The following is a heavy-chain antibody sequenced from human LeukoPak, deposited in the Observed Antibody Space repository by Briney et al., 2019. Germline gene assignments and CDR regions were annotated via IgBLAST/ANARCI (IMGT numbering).Heavy chain of an antibody. D-gene: IGHD6-25*01. CDR2: TKPDGSEK. CDR1: GFSFNNYW. J-gene: IGHJ4*02. CDR3: ATDGYSSARDY. Sequence: GGSLRLSCAASGFSFNNYWMSWVRQAPGMGLEWVANTKPDGSEKYYVDSVRGRFTISGDNAKNLLYLQMSNLRAEDTAVYYCATDGYSSARDYWGQGTLVTVSS. V-gene: IGHV3-7*01.